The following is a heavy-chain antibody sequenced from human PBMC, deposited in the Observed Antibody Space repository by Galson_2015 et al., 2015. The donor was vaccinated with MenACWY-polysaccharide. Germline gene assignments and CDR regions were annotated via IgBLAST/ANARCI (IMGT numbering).Heavy chain of an antibody. CDR2: INPSGDST. D-gene: IGHD3-10*01. CDR1: GYTFTSYY. J-gene: IGHJ4*02. Sequence: SCKASGYTFTSYYMHWVRQAPGPGLEWMGTINPSGDSTRYAQKFQGRVTMTRDTSTSTVYMELSSLRSEDTAVYYCARDGHHYGSGSYESHFDYWGQGTLVTVSS. CDR3: ARDGHHYGSGSYESHFDY. V-gene: IGHV1-46*01.